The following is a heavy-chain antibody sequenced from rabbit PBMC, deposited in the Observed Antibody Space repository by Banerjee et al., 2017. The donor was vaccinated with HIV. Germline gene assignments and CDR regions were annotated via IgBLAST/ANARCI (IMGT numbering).Heavy chain of an antibody. J-gene: IGHJ4*01. Sequence: QEQLEESGGDLVKPEGSLTLTCTASGFSFSSSYWMYWVRQAPGKGLEWIGCIGTGTGNTYYASWAKGRFTISKPSSTTVTLQMTSLTAADTATYFCARDYLDYGGPPYWDLWGPGTLVTVS. V-gene: IGHV1S45*01. CDR2: IGTGTGNT. CDR1: GFSFSSSYW. CDR3: ARDYLDYGGPPYWDL. D-gene: IGHD2-1*01.